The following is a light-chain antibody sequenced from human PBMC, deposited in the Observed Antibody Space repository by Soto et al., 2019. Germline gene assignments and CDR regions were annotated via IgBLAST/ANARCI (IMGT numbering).Light chain of an antibody. V-gene: IGLV2-23*01. CDR1: SSDVGTYNL. CDR2: EGG. Sequence: QSALTQPASVSGSPGQSIALSCTGTSSDVGTYNLVSWYQQHPGKAPKLLISEGGKRPSGVSDRFSGSKSGNTASLTISGLQAEDEADYYRCSFAAGNTYVFGTGTKVTVL. J-gene: IGLJ1*01. CDR3: CSFAAGNTYV.